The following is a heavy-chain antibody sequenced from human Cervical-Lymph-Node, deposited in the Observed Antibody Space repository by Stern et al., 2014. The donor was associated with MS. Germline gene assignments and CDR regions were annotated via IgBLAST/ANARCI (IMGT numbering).Heavy chain of an antibody. CDR1: GYTLTSYY. D-gene: IGHD3-22*01. CDR3: ARDLMIEVATYYHYGMDV. Sequence: VQLVQSGAEVKKPGASVKVSCKASGYTLTSYYMHWLRQAPGHGLEWMGIISPSGGGTSYTQKFQGRVTMTSDTSTGTVYMELSSLRSEDTAVYYCARDLMIEVATYYHYGMDVWGQGTTVTVSS. CDR2: ISPSGGGT. V-gene: IGHV1-46*01. J-gene: IGHJ6*02.